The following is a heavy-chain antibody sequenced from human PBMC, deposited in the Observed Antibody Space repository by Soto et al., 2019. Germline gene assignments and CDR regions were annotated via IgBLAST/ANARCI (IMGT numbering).Heavy chain of an antibody. Sequence: EVQLVESGGGLVQPGRSLRLSCAASGFTFDDYAMHWVRPVPGKGLQWVSGLSWNGVTIGYAASVKGRFTISRDNAQKSLSLQRNGVRSEDTALYYCAASRAYVSSDCSGFHYGMAVWARGTTVTVS. CDR3: AASRAYVSSDCSGFHYGMAV. D-gene: IGHD3-10*02. V-gene: IGHV3-9*01. CDR1: GFTFDDYA. J-gene: IGHJ6*02. CDR2: LSWNGVTI.